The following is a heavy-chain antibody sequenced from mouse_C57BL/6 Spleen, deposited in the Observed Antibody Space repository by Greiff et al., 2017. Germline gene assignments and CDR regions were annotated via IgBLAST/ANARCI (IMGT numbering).Heavy chain of an antibody. V-gene: IGHV5-17*01. CDR3: ARASNYDYAMDY. D-gene: IGHD2-5*01. Sequence: DVQLVESGGGLVKPGGSLKLSCAASGFTFSDYGMHWVRQAPEKGLEWVAYISSGSSTIYYADTVKGRVTISRDNAKNTLFLQMTSLRSEDTAMYYCARASNYDYAMDYWGQGTSVTVSS. J-gene: IGHJ4*01. CDR2: ISSGSSTI. CDR1: GFTFSDYG.